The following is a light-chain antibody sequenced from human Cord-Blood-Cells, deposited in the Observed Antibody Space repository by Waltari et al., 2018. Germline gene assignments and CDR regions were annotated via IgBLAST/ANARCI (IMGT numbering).Light chain of an antibody. Sequence: EIVLTRSPDTLTFSPGERASQVVRSYLAWYQQKPGQAPRLLIYDASNRATGIPARFSGSGSATHFTLTIRSLETDDFAVYYCQQRSNWPLFTFGPGTKVDIK. J-gene: IGKJ3*01. CDR2: DAS. V-gene: IGKV3-11*01. CDR3: QQRSNWPLFT. CDR1: QVVRSY.